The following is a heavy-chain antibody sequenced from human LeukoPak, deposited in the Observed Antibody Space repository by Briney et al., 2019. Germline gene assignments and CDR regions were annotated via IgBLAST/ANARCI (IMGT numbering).Heavy chain of an antibody. J-gene: IGHJ6*03. CDR1: GFTFSNYG. CDR2: IRYDGSNK. V-gene: IGHV3-30*02. D-gene: IGHD6-19*01. Sequence: GGSLRLSCTASGFTFSNYGMHWVRQAPGKGLEWVAFIRYDGSNKYYADSVKGRFTISRDNSKNTLYLQMNSLRAEDTAVYYCAKDLTQWSKHYNYYMDVWGKGTTVTISS. CDR3: AKDLTQWSKHYNYYMDV.